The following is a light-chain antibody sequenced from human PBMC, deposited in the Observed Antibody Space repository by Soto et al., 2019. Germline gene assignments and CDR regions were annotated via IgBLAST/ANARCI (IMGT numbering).Light chain of an antibody. CDR2: GAS. V-gene: IGKV3-20*01. J-gene: IGKJ1*01. Sequence: EIVLTQSPGTLSLSPGERATLSCRASQSVSSSYLAWYQQKPGQAPRLLIYGASSRATGIPERFSGSGSGTVFALTISRLEREDFAVYYCQQYGSSPWALGQGPKVEIK. CDR3: QQYGSSPWA. CDR1: QSVSSSY.